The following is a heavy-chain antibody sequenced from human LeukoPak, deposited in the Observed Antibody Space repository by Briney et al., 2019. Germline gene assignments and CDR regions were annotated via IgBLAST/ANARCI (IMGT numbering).Heavy chain of an antibody. V-gene: IGHV1-69*04. CDR1: GGTFSSYA. D-gene: IGHD6-13*01. CDR2: IIPILGIA. J-gene: IGHJ5*02. Sequence: SVKVSCKASGGTFSSYAISWVRQAPGQGLEWMGRIIPILGIANYAQKFQGRVTITADKSTSTAYMELSSLRSEDTAVYYCASGTSSGYAIARLSSSWFSWGQGTLVTVSS. CDR3: ASGTSSGYAIARLSSSWFS.